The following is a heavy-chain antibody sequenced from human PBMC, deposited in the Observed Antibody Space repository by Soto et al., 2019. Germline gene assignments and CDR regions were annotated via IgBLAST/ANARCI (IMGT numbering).Heavy chain of an antibody. CDR1: GGSLSSSNYF. J-gene: IGHJ5*02. CDR3: TRHALSGTISKGNWFDP. V-gene: IGHV4-39*01. Sequence: QLQLQESGPGLVKPSETLSLTCNVSGGSLSSSNYFWGWIRQSPGKGLEWIASVDHTDNSYYNPSLRSRVSVSVDTSQNQFSLTVSFLTAADTAIYYCTRHALSGTISKGNWFDPWGQGTLVTVSS. CDR2: VDHTDNS. D-gene: IGHD1-1*01.